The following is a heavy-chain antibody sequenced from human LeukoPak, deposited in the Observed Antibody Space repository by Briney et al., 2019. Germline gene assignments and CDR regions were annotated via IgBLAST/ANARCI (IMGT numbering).Heavy chain of an antibody. D-gene: IGHD3-10*01. CDR3: TTSVRRRLVRGVSAHPYFDY. J-gene: IGHJ4*02. CDR2: IKSQSDGGTT. V-gene: IGHV3-15*01. Sequence: GGSLRLSCAASGFAFSNAWMSWVRQAPGKGLEWVGRIKSQSDGGTTDYAAPVKGRFTFSRDDSKNTLYLQMNSLKTEDTTAYYCTTSVRRRLVRGVSAHPYFDYWGQGTLVTVSS. CDR1: GFAFSNAW.